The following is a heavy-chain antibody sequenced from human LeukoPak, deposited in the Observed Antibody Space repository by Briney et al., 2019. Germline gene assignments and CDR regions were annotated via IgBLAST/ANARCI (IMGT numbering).Heavy chain of an antibody. V-gene: IGHV3-21*01. CDR2: ISSSSSYI. CDR1: GFTISSNS. CDR3: AREVLSSSGP. Sequence: PGGSLRLSCAASGFTISSNSMNWVRQAPGKGLEWVSSISSSSSYIYYADSVKGRFTISRDNAKNSLYLQMNSLRAEDTAVYYCAREVLSSSGPWGQGTLVTVSS. J-gene: IGHJ4*02. D-gene: IGHD2-15*01.